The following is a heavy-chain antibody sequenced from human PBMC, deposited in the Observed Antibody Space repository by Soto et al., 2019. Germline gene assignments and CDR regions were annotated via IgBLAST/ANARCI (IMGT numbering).Heavy chain of an antibody. CDR2: INHSGST. J-gene: IGHJ4*02. D-gene: IGHD6-19*01. CDR1: GGSFSGYY. V-gene: IGHV4-34*01. CDR3: ARGRRDSSGWFNFDY. Sequence: SETLSLTCAVYGGSFSGYYWSWIRQPPGKGLEWIGEINHSGSTNYNPSLKSRVTISVDTSKNQFPLKLSSVTAADTAVYYCARGRRDSSGWFNFDYWGQGTLVTVSS.